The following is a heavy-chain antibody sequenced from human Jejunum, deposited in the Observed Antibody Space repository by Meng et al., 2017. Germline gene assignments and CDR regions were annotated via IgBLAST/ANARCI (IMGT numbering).Heavy chain of an antibody. J-gene: IGHJ5*02. CDR2: IYWDDDK. D-gene: IGHD6-13*01. Sequence: HNTLKVSGPTRGKPTQPLTLTCTFSGFSLSTPGVGVGWIRQPPGKALECLALIYWDDDKRYNPSLRNRLAITKDTSKNQVVLTMTNMDPVDTATYYCAHRLAYSTNYNVGWFDPWGQGTLVTVSS. V-gene: IGHV2-5*02. CDR3: AHRLAYSTNYNVGWFDP. CDR1: GFSLSTPGVG.